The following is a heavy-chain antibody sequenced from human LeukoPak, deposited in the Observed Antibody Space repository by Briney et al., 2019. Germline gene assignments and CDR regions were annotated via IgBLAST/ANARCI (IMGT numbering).Heavy chain of an antibody. J-gene: IGHJ4*02. D-gene: IGHD2-15*01. Sequence: KTGGSLRLSCAASGFTFSDYSMNWVRQAPGKGLEWVSSISSSSSHIYYADSVKGRFTISRDNAKNSLYLQMNSLRAEDTAVYYCARGSCSGGSCYSGVGYWGQGTLVTVSS. CDR1: GFTFSDYS. V-gene: IGHV3-21*01. CDR3: ARGSCSGGSCYSGVGY. CDR2: ISSSSSHI.